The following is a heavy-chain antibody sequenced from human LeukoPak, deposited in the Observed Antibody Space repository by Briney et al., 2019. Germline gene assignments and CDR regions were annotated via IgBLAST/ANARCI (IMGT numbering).Heavy chain of an antibody. D-gene: IGHD6-13*01. V-gene: IGHV3-23*01. CDR3: AKTRPDDGSWYLTDAFDI. CDR1: GFTFSSYA. J-gene: IGHJ3*02. Sequence: GGSLRLSCAASGFTFSSYAMTWVRQAPGKGLEWVSAISGSGGSTYYADSVKGRFTISRDNSKNTLYLQMNSLRAEDTAVYYCAKTRPDDGSWYLTDAFDIWGQGTMVTVSS. CDR2: ISGSGGST.